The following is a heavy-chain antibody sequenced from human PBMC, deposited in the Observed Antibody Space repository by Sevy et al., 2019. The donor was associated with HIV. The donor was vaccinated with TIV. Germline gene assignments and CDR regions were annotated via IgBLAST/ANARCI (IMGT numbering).Heavy chain of an antibody. CDR1: GGTFSSYA. D-gene: IGHD6-19*01. Sequence: ASVKVSCKASGGTFSSYAISWVRQAPGQGLEWMGGIIPIFGTANYSQKFQGRVTITADKSTSTAYMELSSLRSEDTAVYYCARDLSDSIGSNDYWGQGTLVTVSS. J-gene: IGHJ4*02. V-gene: IGHV1-69*06. CDR2: IIPIFGTA. CDR3: ARDLSDSIGSNDY.